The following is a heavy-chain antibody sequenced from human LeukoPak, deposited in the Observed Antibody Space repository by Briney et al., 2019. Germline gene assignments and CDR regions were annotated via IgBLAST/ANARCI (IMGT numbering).Heavy chain of an antibody. CDR3: ARVSPVTTGRSAPDY. J-gene: IGHJ4*02. D-gene: IGHD4-11*01. CDR2: INHSGST. Sequence: SETLSLTCAVYGGSFSGCYWSWIRQPPGKGLEWIGEINHSGSTNYNPSLKSRVTISVDTSKNQFSLKLSSVTAADTAVYYCARVSPVTTGRSAPDYWGQGTLVTVSS. V-gene: IGHV4-34*01. CDR1: GGSFSGCY.